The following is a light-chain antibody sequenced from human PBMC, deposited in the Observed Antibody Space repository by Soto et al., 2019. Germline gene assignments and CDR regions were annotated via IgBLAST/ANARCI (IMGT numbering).Light chain of an antibody. CDR1: SSDVGGYNY. CDR2: DVS. CDR3: CSYAGSVV. J-gene: IGLJ2*01. Sequence: QSALTQPRSVSGSPGQSVTISCTGTSSDVGGYNYVSWYQQHPGKAPKLMIYDVSKRPSGVPDRFSGSKSGNTASLTISGIHAEDGADYYCCSYAGSVVFGEGTKLTVL. V-gene: IGLV2-11*01.